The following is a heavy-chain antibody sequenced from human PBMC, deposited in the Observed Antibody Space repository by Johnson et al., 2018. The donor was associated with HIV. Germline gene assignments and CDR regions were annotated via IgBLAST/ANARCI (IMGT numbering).Heavy chain of an antibody. CDR2: ISSSGSTI. J-gene: IGHJ3*02. CDR3: ARDRGLDAFDI. V-gene: IGHV3-48*01. Sequence: VQLVESGGGLVQPGGSLRLSCAGSGFTFSSYGMHWVRQAPGKGLEWVSYISSSGSTIYYADSVKGRFTISRDNSKNTVYLQMNSLRGEDTAVYYCARDRGLDAFDIWGQGTMVTVSS. D-gene: IGHD3-10*01. CDR1: GFTFSSYG.